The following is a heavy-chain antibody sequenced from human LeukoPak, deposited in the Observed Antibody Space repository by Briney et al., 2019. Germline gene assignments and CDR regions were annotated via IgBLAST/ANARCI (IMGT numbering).Heavy chain of an antibody. Sequence: GASVTVSFKASVYTFTNYDINWVRQATGQGLEWMGWMNPYSGNTGYAQEFQGRITMTRDTSISTAYMELSSLRSEDTAMYYCAKSKVGATTLPIDFWGQGTLVTVSS. CDR1: VYTFTNYD. CDR3: AKSKVGATTLPIDF. V-gene: IGHV1-8*01. D-gene: IGHD1-26*01. CDR2: MNPYSGNT. J-gene: IGHJ4*02.